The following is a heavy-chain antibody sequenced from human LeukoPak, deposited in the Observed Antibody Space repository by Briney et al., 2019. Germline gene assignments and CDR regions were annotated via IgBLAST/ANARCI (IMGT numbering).Heavy chain of an antibody. V-gene: IGHV1-2*06. CDR3: ARDLSSTSNWELDY. CDR2: INPNSGDT. D-gene: IGHD7-27*01. J-gene: IGHJ4*02. CDR1: GYTFTGYF. Sequence: ASVKVSCKAFGYTFTGYFIHWVRQAPGQGLEWMGRINPNSGDTNYEQTFQGRVTMTRDTSISTVYMDLSGLTSDDTAVYYCARDLSSTSNWELDYWGQGTPVTVSS.